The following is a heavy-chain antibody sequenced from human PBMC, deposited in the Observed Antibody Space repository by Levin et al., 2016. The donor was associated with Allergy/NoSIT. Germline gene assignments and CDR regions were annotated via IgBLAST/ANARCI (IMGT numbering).Heavy chain of an antibody. D-gene: IGHD4-17*01. CDR3: AKQGYSVPTDYFGVDV. V-gene: IGHV3-23*01. J-gene: IGHJ6*02. CDR1: GFTFSGYA. CDR2: ISGRGDST. Sequence: GESLKISCAASGFTFSGYAMSWVRQAPGKGLEWVSAISGRGDSTHYADSVKGRFTISRDNSKKTLYLQMNSLRAEDTAVYFCAKQGYSVPTDYFGVDVWGQGTTVTVSS.